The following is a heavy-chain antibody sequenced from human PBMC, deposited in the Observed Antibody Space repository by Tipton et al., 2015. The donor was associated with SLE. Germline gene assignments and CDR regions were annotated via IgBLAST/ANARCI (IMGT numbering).Heavy chain of an antibody. Sequence: GSLRLSCAASGFTVSSNYMSWVRQAPGKGLEWVSVIYSGGSTYYADSVKGRFTISRDNSKNTLYLQMNSLRAEDTAVYYCAKDGWELYYFDYWGQGTLVTVSS. D-gene: IGHD1-26*01. CDR3: AKDGWELYYFDY. CDR2: IYSGGST. CDR1: GFTVSSNY. V-gene: IGHV3-53*05. J-gene: IGHJ4*02.